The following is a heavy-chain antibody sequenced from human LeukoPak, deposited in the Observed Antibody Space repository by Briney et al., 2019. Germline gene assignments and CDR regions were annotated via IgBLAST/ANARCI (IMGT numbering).Heavy chain of an antibody. V-gene: IGHV3/OR16-9*01. Sequence: GGSLRLSCAASGLVFSSYTMGWVRHAPGKGLEWVSSGTPATDSTNYADSVQGRFTISRDNAKKTAYLQMNSLRVEDTAIYFCVGNQDFWSGYHAFEYWGQGILVTVSS. D-gene: IGHD3-3*01. CDR2: GTPATDST. CDR1: GLVFSSYT. J-gene: IGHJ4*02. CDR3: VGNQDFWSGYHAFEY.